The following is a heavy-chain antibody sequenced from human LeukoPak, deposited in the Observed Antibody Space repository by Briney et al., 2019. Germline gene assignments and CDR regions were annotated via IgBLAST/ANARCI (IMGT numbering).Heavy chain of an antibody. CDR3: ILGPALDY. CDR2: ISGSGGST. V-gene: IGHV3-23*01. J-gene: IGHJ4*02. Sequence: PGGSLRLSCAASGFTVSSNYMSWVRQAPGKGLEWVSAISGSGGSTYYADSVKGRFTISRDNSKNTLYLQMNSLRAEDTAVYYCILGPALDYWGQGTLVTVSS. CDR1: GFTVSSNY. D-gene: IGHD2-2*01.